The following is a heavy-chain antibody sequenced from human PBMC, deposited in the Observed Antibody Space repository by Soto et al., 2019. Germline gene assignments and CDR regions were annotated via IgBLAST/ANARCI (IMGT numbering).Heavy chain of an antibody. Sequence: QVQLVESGGGVVQPGTSLRLSCVGSGFTFRSYVIHWVRQAPGKGLEWVALTSYDGSNNFYGDSVKGRFTISRHNSRNPVELQMDSLRFADTALYYCARWGTTGGLDVWGQGTLVSVSS. D-gene: IGHD4-17*01. V-gene: IGHV3-33*05. CDR1: GFTFRSYV. CDR3: ARWGTTGGLDV. CDR2: TSYDGSNN. J-gene: IGHJ4*02.